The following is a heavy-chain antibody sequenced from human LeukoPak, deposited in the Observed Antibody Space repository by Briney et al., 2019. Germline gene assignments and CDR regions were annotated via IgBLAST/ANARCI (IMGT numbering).Heavy chain of an antibody. D-gene: IGHD5-18*01. CDR2: IIPIFGTA. Sequence: SGKVSCKASGGTCSSYAISWVRQATGQWLEWMGGIIPIFGTANYAQKFQGRVTITADESTSTAYMELSSLRSGDTAVYYCARDQFGDTATVPFDYWGQGTLVTVSS. J-gene: IGHJ4*02. V-gene: IGHV1-69*13. CDR1: GGTCSSYA. CDR3: ARDQFGDTATVPFDY.